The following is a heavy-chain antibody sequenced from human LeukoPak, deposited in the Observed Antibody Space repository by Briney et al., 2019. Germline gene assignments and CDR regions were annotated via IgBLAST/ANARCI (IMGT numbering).Heavy chain of an antibody. CDR2: IYYSRST. CDR3: ARDLRGYSYSFDY. V-gene: IGHV4-39*07. Sequence: SETLSLTCTVSGGSISSSSYYWGWIRQPPGKGLEWIGSIYYSRSTYYNPSLKSRVTISVDTSKNQFSLKLSSVTAADTAVYYCARDLRGYSYSFDYWGQGTLVTVSS. D-gene: IGHD5-18*01. CDR1: GGSISSSSYY. J-gene: IGHJ4*02.